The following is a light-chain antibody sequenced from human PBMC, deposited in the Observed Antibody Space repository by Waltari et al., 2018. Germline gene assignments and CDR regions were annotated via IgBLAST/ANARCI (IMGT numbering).Light chain of an antibody. Sequence: IVMTQSPDSLAVSLGERATINCKSSQSVLYSSDNKNYLAWYQQKPGQPPKLLIYWASTRESGVPDRFSGSGSGTDFTLTISSLQAEDVAVYYCHQYYGSPYTFGQGTKLEIK. CDR3: HQYYGSPYT. CDR1: QSVLYSSDNKNY. CDR2: WAS. J-gene: IGKJ2*01. V-gene: IGKV4-1*01.